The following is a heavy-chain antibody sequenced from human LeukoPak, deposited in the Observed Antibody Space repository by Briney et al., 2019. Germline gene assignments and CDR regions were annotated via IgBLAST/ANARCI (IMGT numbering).Heavy chain of an antibody. J-gene: IGHJ3*02. D-gene: IGHD3-22*01. CDR2: INHSGST. V-gene: IGHV4-34*01. CDR3: ARFTYYYDSSGYYPTHDAFDI. Sequence: SETLSLTCAVYGGSFSGYYWSWIRQPPGKGLEWIGEINHSGSTNYNPSLKSRVTISVDTSKNQFSLKLSSVTAADTAVYYCARFTYYYDSSGYYPTHDAFDIWGQGTMVTVSS. CDR1: GGSFSGYY.